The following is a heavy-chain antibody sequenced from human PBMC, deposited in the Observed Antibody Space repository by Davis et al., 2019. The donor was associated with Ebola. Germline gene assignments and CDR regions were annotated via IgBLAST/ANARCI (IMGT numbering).Heavy chain of an antibody. J-gene: IGHJ6*03. V-gene: IGHV4-59*11. D-gene: IGHD2-8*01. CDR2: IYYSGST. CDR3: ARAPKDCTNGICYSYYHYYYMDV. CDR1: GGSISSHY. Sequence: PSETLSLTCTVSGGSISSHYWSWIRQPPGKGLEWIGYIYYSGSTNYNPSLKSRVTISVDTSKNQFSLKLSSVTAADTAVYYCARAPKDCTNGICYSYYHYYYMDVWGKGTTVTVSS.